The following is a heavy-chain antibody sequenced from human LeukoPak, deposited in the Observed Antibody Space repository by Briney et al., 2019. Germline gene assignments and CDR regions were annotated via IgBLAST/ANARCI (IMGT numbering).Heavy chain of an antibody. CDR3: ARRRYCSGGGCPQNRRSYYDMDV. CDR1: GYTFISYD. Sequence: GASVKVSCKASGYTFISYDINWVRQATGQGLEWMGWMNPNSGNTGYAQKFQGRVTMTRNMSTSTAYMELTSLRSEDTAVYYCARRRYCSGGGCPQNRRSYYDMDVWGQGTTVTVSS. V-gene: IGHV1-8*01. CDR2: MNPNSGNT. D-gene: IGHD2-15*01. J-gene: IGHJ6*02.